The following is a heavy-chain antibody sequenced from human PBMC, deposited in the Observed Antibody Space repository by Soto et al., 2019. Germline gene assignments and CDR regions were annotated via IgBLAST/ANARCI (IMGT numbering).Heavy chain of an antibody. V-gene: IGHV1-58*02. Sequence: SVKVSCKASGFTFTSSAMQWVRQARGQRLEWIGWIVVGSGNTNYAQKFQERVTITRDMSTSTAYMELSSLRSEDTAVYYCAADIVVVYAFDIWGQGTMVTVSS. CDR1: GFTFTSSA. D-gene: IGHD2-15*01. CDR2: IVVGSGNT. J-gene: IGHJ3*02. CDR3: AADIVVVYAFDI.